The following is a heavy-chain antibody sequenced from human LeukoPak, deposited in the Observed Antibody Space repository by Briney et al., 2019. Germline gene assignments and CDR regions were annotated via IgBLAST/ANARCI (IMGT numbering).Heavy chain of an antibody. CDR1: GFTFKSYW. CDR3: ARDSSPRFTASPNY. D-gene: IGHD3-10*01. Sequence: GGSLRLSCVASGFTFKSYWMHWVRQGPGKGLVWVSRINSDGSFTSYADSVKGRFTISRDNSKNTLYLQMNSLRAEDTAVYYCARDSSPRFTASPNYWGQGTLVTVSS. V-gene: IGHV3-74*01. CDR2: INSDGSFT. J-gene: IGHJ4*02.